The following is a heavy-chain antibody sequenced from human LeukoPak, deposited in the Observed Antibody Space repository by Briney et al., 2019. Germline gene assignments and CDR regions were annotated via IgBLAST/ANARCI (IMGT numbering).Heavy chain of an antibody. CDR3: ARGMATIDGYYYYMDV. V-gene: IGHV3-21*01. Sequence: GGSLRLSCAASGFTFSSYSMNWVRQAPGKGLKWVSSISSSSSYIYYADSVKGRFTISRDNAKNSLYLQMNSLRAEDTAVYYCARGMATIDGYYYYMDVWGEGTTVTVSS. J-gene: IGHJ6*03. CDR2: ISSSSSYI. CDR1: GFTFSSYS. D-gene: IGHD5-24*01.